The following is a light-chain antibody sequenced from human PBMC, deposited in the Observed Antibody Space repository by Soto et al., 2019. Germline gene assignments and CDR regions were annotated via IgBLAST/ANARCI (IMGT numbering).Light chain of an antibody. CDR1: QSVSSSY. J-gene: IGKJ1*01. Sequence: EIVLTQSPGTLSLSPGERATLSCRASQSVSSSYLAWYQQKPGQAPRLLIYGASSRATGIPDRFSGSGSGTDFTITISRLEPEDVAVYYCQQYGSSPWTFCQGTKVEIK. CDR2: GAS. V-gene: IGKV3-20*01. CDR3: QQYGSSPWT.